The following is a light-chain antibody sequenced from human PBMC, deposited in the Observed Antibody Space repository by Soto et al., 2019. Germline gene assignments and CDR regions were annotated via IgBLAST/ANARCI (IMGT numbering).Light chain of an antibody. CDR1: SSEVGGFNY. CDR2: DVY. Sequence: QSVLTQPASVSGSPGQSITISCTGTSSEVGGFNYVSWYQQHPGKAPKLLIFDVYSRHSGISNRFSGSKSGNTASLTISGLQAEDEADYYCSSYTTSSSYVFGAGTKVTVL. J-gene: IGLJ1*01. CDR3: SSYTTSSSYV. V-gene: IGLV2-14*01.